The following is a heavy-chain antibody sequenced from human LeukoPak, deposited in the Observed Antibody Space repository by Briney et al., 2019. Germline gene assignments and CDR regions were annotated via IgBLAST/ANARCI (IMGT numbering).Heavy chain of an antibody. CDR3: ARVFGWSYDAFDI. J-gene: IGHJ3*02. V-gene: IGHV4-61*02. Sequence: SETLSLTCTVSGGSISSGSYYWSWIRQPAGKGLEWIGRIYTSGSTNYNPSLKSRVTISVDTSKNQFSLKLSSVTAADTAVYYCARVFGWSYDAFDIWGQGTMVTVSS. CDR1: GGSISSGSYY. D-gene: IGHD1-26*01. CDR2: IYTSGST.